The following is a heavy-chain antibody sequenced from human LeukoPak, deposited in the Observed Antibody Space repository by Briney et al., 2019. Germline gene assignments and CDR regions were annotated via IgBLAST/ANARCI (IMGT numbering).Heavy chain of an antibody. Sequence: ASVKVSCKASGYTFTGYYMHWVRQAPGQGLEWMGWINPNSGGTNYAQKFQGRVTMTRDTSISTAYMELSRLRSDDTAVYYCARDVSFWSGFSSAFDIWGQGTMVTVSS. CDR2: INPNSGGT. J-gene: IGHJ3*02. CDR1: GYTFTGYY. V-gene: IGHV1-2*02. CDR3: ARDVSFWSGFSSAFDI. D-gene: IGHD3-3*01.